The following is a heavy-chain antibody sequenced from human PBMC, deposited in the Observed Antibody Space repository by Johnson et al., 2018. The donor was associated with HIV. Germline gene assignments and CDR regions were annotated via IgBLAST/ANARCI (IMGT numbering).Heavy chain of an antibody. CDR1: GFTVSSNY. D-gene: IGHD1-26*01. CDR3: ARAVRVGATTKSAFDI. CDR2: IYSGGST. Sequence: VQLVESGGGLVQPGGSLRLSCAASGFTVSSNYMSWVRQAPGKGLEWVSVIYSGGSTYYADSGKGRFTISRDNAKNSLYLQMNSLGDEDTALYYCARAVRVGATTKSAFDIWGQGTMVTVSS. J-gene: IGHJ3*02. V-gene: IGHV3-66*01.